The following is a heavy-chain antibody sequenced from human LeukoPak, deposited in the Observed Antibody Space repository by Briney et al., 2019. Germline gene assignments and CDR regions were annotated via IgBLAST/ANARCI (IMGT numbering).Heavy chain of an antibody. J-gene: IGHJ4*02. CDR1: GGSISSSSYY. V-gene: IGHV4-39*01. Sequence: SETLSLTCTVSGGSISSSSYYWGWIRQPPGKGLEWIGSIYYSGSTYYNPSLKSRVTISVDTSKNQFSLKLSSVTAADTAVYYCARLRVPGTRGEGYWGQGTLVTVSS. CDR3: ARLRVPGTRGEGY. CDR2: IYYSGST. D-gene: IGHD6-13*01.